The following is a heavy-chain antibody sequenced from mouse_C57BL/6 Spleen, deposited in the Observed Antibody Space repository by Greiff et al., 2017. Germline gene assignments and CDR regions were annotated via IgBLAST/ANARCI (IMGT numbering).Heavy chain of an antibody. CDR2: ISSGSSTI. CDR3: ARAIYCYGSSYWYFDV. D-gene: IGHD1-1*01. CDR1: GFTFSDYG. J-gene: IGHJ1*03. V-gene: IGHV5-17*01. Sequence: EVKLVESGGGLVKPGGSLKLSCAASGFTFSDYGMHWVRQAPEKGLEWVAYISSGSSTIYYADTVKGRFTISRDNAKDTLFLQMTSLRSEDTAMYYCARAIYCYGSSYWYFDVWGTGTTVTVSS.